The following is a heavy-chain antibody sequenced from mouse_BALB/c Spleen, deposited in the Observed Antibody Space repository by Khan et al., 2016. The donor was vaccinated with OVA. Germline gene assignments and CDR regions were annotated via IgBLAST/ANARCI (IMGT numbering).Heavy chain of an antibody. V-gene: IGHV14-3*02. Sequence: VQLQQSGAEFVKPGASVKLSCTASGFNIKDTYIHWVKQRPEQGLEWIGRIDPANDNTKYNPKFQGKATITADTSSNTAYLQLSSLTFEDTAIYYCARNDGYDVDYWGQGTPLTVSS. CDR2: IDPANDNT. J-gene: IGHJ2*01. CDR3: ARNDGYDVDY. D-gene: IGHD2-2*01. CDR1: GFNIKDTY.